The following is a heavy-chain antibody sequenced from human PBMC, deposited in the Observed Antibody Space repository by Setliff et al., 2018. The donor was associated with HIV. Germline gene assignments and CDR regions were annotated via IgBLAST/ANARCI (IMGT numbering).Heavy chain of an antibody. Sequence: SVKVSCKASGGTFSSYAISWVRQAPGQGLEWMGGIIPIFGTANYAQKFQGRVTITADESTSTAYMELSSLRSEDTAVYYCATGGELVYYMDVWGKGTTDTVSS. V-gene: IGHV1-69*13. CDR2: IIPIFGTA. CDR3: ATGGELVYYMDV. CDR1: GGTFSSYA. D-gene: IGHD1-7*01. J-gene: IGHJ6*03.